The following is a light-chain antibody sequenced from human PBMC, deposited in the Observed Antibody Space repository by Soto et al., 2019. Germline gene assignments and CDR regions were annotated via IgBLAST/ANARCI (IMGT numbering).Light chain of an antibody. CDR2: GAS. J-gene: IGKJ5*01. CDR3: QQYGSSPLIS. Sequence: EIVMTQSPSTLSVSPGERATLSFSASHIVSSNVAWYQQKPGQAPRLLIFGASKRATGIPDRFSGSGSGRDFTLTISGLEPEDFAVYYCQQYGSSPLISFGQGTRLETK. CDR1: HIVSSN. V-gene: IGKV3-20*01.